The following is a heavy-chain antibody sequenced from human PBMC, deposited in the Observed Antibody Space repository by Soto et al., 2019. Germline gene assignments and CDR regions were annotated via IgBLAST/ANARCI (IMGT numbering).Heavy chain of an antibody. V-gene: IGHV3-30*18. J-gene: IGHJ6*02. CDR3: AKDRGATIYYYYGMDV. Sequence: PGGSLRLSCVASGFTFSSYGMHWVRQAPGKGLEWVAVISYDGSNKYYADSVKGRFTISRDNSKNTLYLQMNSLRAEDTAVYYCAKDRGATIYYYYGMDVWGQGTTVTVS. D-gene: IGHD5-12*01. CDR2: ISYDGSNK. CDR1: GFTFSSYG.